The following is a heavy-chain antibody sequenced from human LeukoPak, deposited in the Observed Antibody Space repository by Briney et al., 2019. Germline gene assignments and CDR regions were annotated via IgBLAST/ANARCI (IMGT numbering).Heavy chain of an antibody. V-gene: IGHV1-2*02. D-gene: IGHD2-15*01. CDR1: GYTFTGYY. J-gene: IGHJ4*02. CDR2: INPDSGGT. CDR3: AGQPRYCTSGSCYFFGN. Sequence: ASVKVSCKASGYTFTGYYMHWVRQAPGQGLEWVGWINPDSGGTNYAQKFQGRVTMTTDTSTSTAYMELRSLRSDDTAVYYCAGQPRYCTSGSCYFFGNWGQGTLVIVSS.